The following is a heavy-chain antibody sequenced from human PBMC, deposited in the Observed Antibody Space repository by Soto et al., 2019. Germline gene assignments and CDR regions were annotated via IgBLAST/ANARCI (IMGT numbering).Heavy chain of an antibody. CDR2: INNSSSRI. CDR1: GLTFSIYS. V-gene: IGHV3-48*02. J-gene: IGHJ4*02. Sequence: GGSLRLSCAASGLTFSIYSMNWVRQAPGKGLEWLPYINNSSSRIYYADSVKGRFTISRDNAKNSVYLQMNSLRDEDTAVYYCASDSSAFDHWGQGALVTVSS. D-gene: IGHD3-10*01. CDR3: ASDSSAFDH.